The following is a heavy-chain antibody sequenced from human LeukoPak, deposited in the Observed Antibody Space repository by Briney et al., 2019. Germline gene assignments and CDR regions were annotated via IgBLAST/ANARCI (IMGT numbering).Heavy chain of an antibody. CDR1: GYTFTGYY. CDR3: ARMRGGDPQYYYDSSGYGP. V-gene: IGHV1-2*06. CDR2: INPNSGGT. J-gene: IGHJ5*02. D-gene: IGHD3-22*01. Sequence: ASVKVSCKASGYTFTGYYMHWVRQAPGQGREWMGRINPNSGGTNYAQKFQGRVTVTRDTSISTAYMELSRLRSDDTAVYYCARMRGGDPQYYYDSSGYGPWGQGTLVTVSS.